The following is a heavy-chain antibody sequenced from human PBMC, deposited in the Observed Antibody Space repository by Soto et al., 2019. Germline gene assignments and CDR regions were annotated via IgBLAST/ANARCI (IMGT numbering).Heavy chain of an antibody. J-gene: IGHJ4*02. CDR3: AKDRGRLGYCSGGSCYVFDY. Sequence: GGSLRLSCAASGFTFSSYAMSWVRQAPGKGLEWVSAISGSGGSTYYADSVKDRFTISRDNSKNTLYLQMNSLRAEDTAVYYCAKDRGRLGYCSGGSCYVFDYWGQGTLVTVSS. CDR2: ISGSGGST. CDR1: GFTFSSYA. D-gene: IGHD2-15*01. V-gene: IGHV3-23*01.